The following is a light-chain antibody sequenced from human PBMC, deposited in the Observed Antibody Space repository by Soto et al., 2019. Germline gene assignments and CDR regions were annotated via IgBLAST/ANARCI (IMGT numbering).Light chain of an antibody. CDR2: ENS. J-gene: IGLJ1*01. CDR1: RFNIGSND. CDR3: GTWDSSLIAL. Sequence: SVLTPPPPVSAAPGQKVTISFSGNRFNIGSNDVSWYQQLPGKAPKLLIYENSQRPSGIPDRFSGSKSGTSATLGITGLQTGDEADYYCGTWDSSLIALFGTGTKVTVL. V-gene: IGLV1-51*02.